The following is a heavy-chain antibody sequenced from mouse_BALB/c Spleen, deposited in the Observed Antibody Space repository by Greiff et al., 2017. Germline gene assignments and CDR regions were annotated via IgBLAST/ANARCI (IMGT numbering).Heavy chain of an antibody. D-gene: IGHD2-3*01. CDR1: GFTFSSYA. Sequence: EAKLVESGGGLVKPGGSLKLSCAASGFTFSSYAMSWVRQTPEKRLEWVASIRSGGSTYYPDSVKGRFTISRDNARNILYLQMSSLRSEDTAMYYCARGFDGYYVGYFDYWGQGTTLTVSS. J-gene: IGHJ2*01. V-gene: IGHV5-6-5*01. CDR2: IRSGGST. CDR3: ARGFDGYYVGYFDY.